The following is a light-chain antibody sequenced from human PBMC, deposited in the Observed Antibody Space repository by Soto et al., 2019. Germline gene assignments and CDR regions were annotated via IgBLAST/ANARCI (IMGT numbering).Light chain of an antibody. J-gene: IGLJ1*01. CDR1: SSNNGGRA. Sequence: QSALTQPPSASGTPGQSVTISCSGSSSNNGGRAASWYQQLPGTAPKLLINSNNQRPSGVPDRFSGSKSGTSASLAISGLQSGDEADYYCAAWDDSLNIFVFGTGTKVTVL. V-gene: IGLV1-44*01. CDR3: AAWDDSLNIFV. CDR2: SNN.